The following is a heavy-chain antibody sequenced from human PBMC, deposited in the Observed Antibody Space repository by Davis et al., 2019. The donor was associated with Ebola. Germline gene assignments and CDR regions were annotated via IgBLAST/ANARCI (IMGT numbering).Heavy chain of an antibody. CDR3: ARAWASSGYREVDY. J-gene: IGHJ4*02. CDR1: AGSFSGYY. CDR2: INHSGST. Sequence: SETLSLTCAVYAGSFSGYYWSWIRQPPGKGLEWIGEINHSGSTNYNPSLQSRVTISEDTSKNQFSLKLSSVTAADTAVYYCARAWASSGYREVDYWGQGTLVTVSS. D-gene: IGHD3-22*01. V-gene: IGHV4-34*01.